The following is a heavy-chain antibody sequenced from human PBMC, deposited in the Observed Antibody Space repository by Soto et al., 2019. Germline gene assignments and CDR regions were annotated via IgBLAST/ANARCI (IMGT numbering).Heavy chain of an antibody. Sequence: PSETLSLTCTGSGGSISSSSYYWGWIRQAPGKGLEWIGSIYYVGSTYYNPSLKSRVTISVDTSKNQFSLKLSSVTAADTAVYYCASQGTHCGRECSVFDYCGRGTLVTVSS. J-gene: IGHJ4*02. D-gene: IGHD2-21*01. V-gene: IGHV4-39*01. CDR3: ASQGTHCGRECSVFDY. CDR2: IYYVGST. CDR1: GGSISSSSYY.